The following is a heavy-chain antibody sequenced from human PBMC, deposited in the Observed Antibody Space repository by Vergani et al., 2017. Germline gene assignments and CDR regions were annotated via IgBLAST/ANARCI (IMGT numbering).Heavy chain of an antibody. CDR3: ARYYGSGSRDFDY. J-gene: IGHJ4*02. CDR2: ISSSSSYI. Sequence: EVQLVESGGGVVRPGGSLRLSCAASGFTFSSYSMNWVRQAPGKGLEWVSSISSSSSYIYYADSVKGRFTISRDNAKSSLSLQMNSLRAEDTAVYYCARYYGSGSRDFDYWGQGTLVTVSS. V-gene: IGHV3-21*01. D-gene: IGHD3-10*01. CDR1: GFTFSSYS.